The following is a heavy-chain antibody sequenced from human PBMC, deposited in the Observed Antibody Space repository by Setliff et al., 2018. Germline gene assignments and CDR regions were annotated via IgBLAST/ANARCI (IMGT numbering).Heavy chain of an antibody. CDR2: TAAAGDT. J-gene: IGHJ6*03. V-gene: IGHV3-13*04. CDR3: ARSSVVGGYSTTYYFDYMDV. Sequence: PGGSLRLSCAASGFTFSNYWMTWVRQAPGKGLEWVSGTAAAGDTYYADSVKGRFTISRENAKNSFYLQMNSLTAGDTAVYYCARSSVVGGYSTTYYFDYMDVWGKGTTVTVSS. CDR1: GFTFSNYW. D-gene: IGHD3-3*01.